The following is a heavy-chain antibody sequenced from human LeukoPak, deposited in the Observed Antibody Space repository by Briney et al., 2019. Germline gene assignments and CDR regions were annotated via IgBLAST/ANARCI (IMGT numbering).Heavy chain of an antibody. Sequence: ASVKVSCKASGGTFSSYAISWVRQAPGQGLEWIGGIIPIFGTANYAQKFQGRVTITADESTSTAYMELSSLRSEDTAVYYCARAPKDIVVGPAAIPDYYYYYMDVWGKGTTVTVSS. J-gene: IGHJ6*03. V-gene: IGHV1-69*13. CDR3: ARAPKDIVVGPAAIPDYYYYYMDV. CDR2: IIPIFGTA. CDR1: GGTFSSYA. D-gene: IGHD2-2*02.